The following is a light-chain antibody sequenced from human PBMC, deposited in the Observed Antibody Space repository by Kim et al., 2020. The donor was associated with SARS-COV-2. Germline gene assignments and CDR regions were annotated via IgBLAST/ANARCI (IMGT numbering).Light chain of an antibody. CDR3: QQYDNLPT. Sequence: SAAVGDRVTITCQASHDISNYLNWYQQKPGKAPHLLIYDETKLETGVTSRFSGSGSGTDFTLTISSLQPEDIATYYWQQYDNLPTFGGGTKVDIK. J-gene: IGKJ4*01. V-gene: IGKV1-33*01. CDR1: HDISNY. CDR2: DET.